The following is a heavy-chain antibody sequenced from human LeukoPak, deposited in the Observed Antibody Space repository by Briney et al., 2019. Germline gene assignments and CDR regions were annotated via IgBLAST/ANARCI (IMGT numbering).Heavy chain of an antibody. CDR1: GGSISSSSYY. CDR3: ARQPTYCSGGSCYSGAIDY. CDR2: IYYSGST. D-gene: IGHD2-15*01. J-gene: IGHJ4*02. V-gene: IGHV4-39*01. Sequence: SETLSLTCTVSGGSISSSSYYWGWIRQPPGKGLEWIGSIYYSGSTYYNPSLKSRVTISVDTSKNQFSLKLSSVTAPDTAVYYCARQPTYCSGGSCYSGAIDYWGQGTLVTVSS.